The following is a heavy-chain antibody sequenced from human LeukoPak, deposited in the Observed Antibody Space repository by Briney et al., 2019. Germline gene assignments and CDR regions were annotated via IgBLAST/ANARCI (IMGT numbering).Heavy chain of an antibody. J-gene: IGHJ4*02. D-gene: IGHD6-6*01. CDR3: ARASSRYGDY. CDR1: GGTFSSYA. CDR2: IIPIFGIA. Sequence: VASVKVSCKASGGTFSSYAISWVRQAPGQGLEWMGRIIPIFGIANYARKFQGRVTITADKSTSTAYMELSSLRSEDTAVYYCARASSRYGDYWGQGTLVTVSS. V-gene: IGHV1-69*04.